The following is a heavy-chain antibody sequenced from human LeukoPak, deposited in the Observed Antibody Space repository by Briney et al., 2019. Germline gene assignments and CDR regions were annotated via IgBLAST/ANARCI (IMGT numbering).Heavy chain of an antibody. J-gene: IGHJ4*02. Sequence: SVKVSCTASGGTFSSYAISWVRQAPGQGLEWMGRIIPILGIANYAQKFQGRVTITADKSTSTAYMELSSLRSEDTAVYYCARDYDSSGQIDYWGQGTLVTVSS. CDR3: ARDYDSSGQIDY. CDR1: GGTFSSYA. V-gene: IGHV1-69*04. CDR2: IIPILGIA. D-gene: IGHD3-22*01.